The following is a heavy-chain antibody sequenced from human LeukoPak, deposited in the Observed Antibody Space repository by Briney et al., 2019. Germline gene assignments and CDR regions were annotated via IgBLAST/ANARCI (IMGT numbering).Heavy chain of an antibody. Sequence: GGSLRLSCAASGFTFSSYSMNWVRQAPGKGLEWVSSISSSSSYIYYADSVKGRFTISRDNAKNSLYLQMNSLRAEDTAVYYCARDGYSYGTFDYWGQRTLVTVSS. V-gene: IGHV3-21*01. CDR2: ISSSSSYI. D-gene: IGHD5-18*01. CDR3: ARDGYSYGTFDY. CDR1: GFTFSSYS. J-gene: IGHJ4*02.